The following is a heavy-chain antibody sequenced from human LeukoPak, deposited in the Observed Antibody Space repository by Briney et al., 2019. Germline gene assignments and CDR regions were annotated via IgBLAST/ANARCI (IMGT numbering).Heavy chain of an antibody. V-gene: IGHV4-61*02. CDR1: GGSISSSSYY. CDR2: IYTSGST. J-gene: IGHJ6*03. CDR3: ARDRPLYCSSTSCYKEDYYYCYMDV. Sequence: SETLSLTCTVSGGSISSSSYYWSWIRQPAGKGLEWIGRIYTSGSTNYNPSLKSRVTMSVDTSKNQFSLKLSPVTAADTVVYYCARDRPLYCSSTSCYKEDYYYCYMDVWGKGTTVSVPS. D-gene: IGHD2-2*02.